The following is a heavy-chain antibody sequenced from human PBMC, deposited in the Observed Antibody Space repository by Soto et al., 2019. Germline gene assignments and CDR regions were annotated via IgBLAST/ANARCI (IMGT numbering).Heavy chain of an antibody. J-gene: IGHJ6*02. CDR1: GASISTSTYY. Sequence: SETLSLTCTVSGASISTSTYYWAWVRQPPGKGLEWIGYIYYTGDTFYNPSLKSRVTISVDTSIHQFSLTLTSVTAADTATYYCSRHGAAVLYYYGMDVWGQGTAVTVSS. V-gene: IGHV4-39*01. CDR3: SRHGAAVLYYYGMDV. CDR2: IYYTGDT. D-gene: IGHD3-10*01.